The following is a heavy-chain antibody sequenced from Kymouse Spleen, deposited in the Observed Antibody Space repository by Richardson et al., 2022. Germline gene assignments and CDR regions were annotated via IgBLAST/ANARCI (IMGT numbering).Heavy chain of an antibody. Sequence: QLQLQESGPGLVKPSETLSLTCTVSGGSISSSSYYWGWIRQPPGKGLEWIGSIYYSGSTYYNPSLKSRVTISVDTSKNQFSLKLSSVTAADTAVYYCASCAYGELLRYYFDYWGQGTLVTVSS. CDR3: ASCAYGELLRYYFDY. V-gene: IGHV4-39*01. CDR2: IYYSGST. D-gene: IGHD1-26*01. J-gene: IGHJ4*02. CDR1: GGSISSSSYY.